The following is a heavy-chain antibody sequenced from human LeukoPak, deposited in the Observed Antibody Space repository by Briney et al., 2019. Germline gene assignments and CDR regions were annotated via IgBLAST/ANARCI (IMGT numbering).Heavy chain of an antibody. J-gene: IGHJ4*02. D-gene: IGHD3-10*01. Sequence: GGSLRLSCAASGFTFSSYSMNWVRQAPGKGLEWVASINSSSSYIYYADSVKGRFTISRDNAKNSLYLQMNSLRAEDTAVYYCARDPLWVRGVIKAYYFDYWGQGTLVTVSS. CDR3: ARDPLWVRGVIKAYYFDY. CDR2: INSSSSYI. CDR1: GFTFSSYS. V-gene: IGHV3-21*01.